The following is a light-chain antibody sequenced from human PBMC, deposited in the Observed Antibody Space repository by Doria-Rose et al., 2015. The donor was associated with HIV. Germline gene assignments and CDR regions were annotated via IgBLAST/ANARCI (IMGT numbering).Light chain of an antibody. CDR1: QSFSSTY. V-gene: IGKV3-20*01. J-gene: IGKJ1*01. CDR3: HQYGTSWT. CDR2: DGS. Sequence: TQSPGTLSLSPGERAALSCRASQSFSSTYLAWYQQKPGQAPSLLIYDGSTRATGIPDRFSASGSGTDFTLAINRLEPEDFALYYCHQYGTSWTFGQGTKVEI.